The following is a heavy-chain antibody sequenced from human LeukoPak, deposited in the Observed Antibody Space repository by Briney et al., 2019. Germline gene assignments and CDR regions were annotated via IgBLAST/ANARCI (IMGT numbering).Heavy chain of an antibody. CDR3: ARPIDSSSWFQHQNSYYYMGV. V-gene: IGHV1-3*01. CDR2: MNAGNGNT. J-gene: IGHJ6*03. Sequence: ASVKVSCKASGYIFTDYAIHWLRQAPGQRPEWMGWMNAGNGNTKYSQKFQGRITLIRDTSAATAYMELSSLRHDDLAVYYCARPIDSSSWFQHQNSYYYMGVWGKGTTVTVSS. CDR1: GYIFTDYA. D-gene: IGHD6-13*01.